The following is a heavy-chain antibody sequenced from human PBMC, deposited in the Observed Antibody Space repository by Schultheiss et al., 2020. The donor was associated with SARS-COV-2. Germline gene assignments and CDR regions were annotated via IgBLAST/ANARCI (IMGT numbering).Heavy chain of an antibody. D-gene: IGHD3-22*01. CDR3: ARLAYYYDSSGYYDAFDI. CDR1: GYSFTSYW. CDR2: IYPGDSDT. J-gene: IGHJ3*02. V-gene: IGHV5-51*01. Sequence: GESLKISCKGSGYSFTSYWIGWVRQMPGKGLEWMGIIYPGDSDTRYSPSFQGQVTISADKSISTAYLQWSSLKASDTAMYYCARLAYYYDSSGYYDAFDIWGQGKMVTVSS.